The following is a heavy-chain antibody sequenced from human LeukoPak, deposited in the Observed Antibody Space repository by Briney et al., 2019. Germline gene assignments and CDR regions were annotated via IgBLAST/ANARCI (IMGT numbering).Heavy chain of an antibody. CDR2: INHSGST. CDR3: ARGLAGSRNDFDY. J-gene: IGHJ4*02. V-gene: IGHV4-34*01. Sequence: SETLSLTCAVYGGSFSGYYWSWIRRPPGKGLEWIGEINHSGSTNYNPSLKSRVTISVDTSKNQFSLKLSSVTAADTAVYYCARGLAGSRNDFDYWGQGTLVTVSS. CDR1: GGSFSGYY. D-gene: IGHD1-1*01.